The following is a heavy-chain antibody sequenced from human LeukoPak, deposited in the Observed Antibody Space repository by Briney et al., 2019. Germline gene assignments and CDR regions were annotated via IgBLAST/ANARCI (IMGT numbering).Heavy chain of an antibody. V-gene: IGHV4-34*01. CDR3: ARGQWEVRGIIITHFDY. J-gene: IGHJ4*02. CDR2: SKHSGGT. CDR1: GGSFSGYY. D-gene: IGHD3-10*01. Sequence: SETLSHTCAVYGGSFSGYYWSWIRQPPGKGLKWIGESKHSGGTNYNPSLKSRVTISVDTSKNQFSLKLSSVTAADTAVYYCARGQWEVRGIIITHFDYWGQGTLVTVSS.